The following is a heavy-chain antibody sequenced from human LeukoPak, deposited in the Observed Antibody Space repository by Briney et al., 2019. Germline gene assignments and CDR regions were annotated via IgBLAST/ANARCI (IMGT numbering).Heavy chain of an antibody. CDR2: IYYSGST. CDR3: ARHLNGDYFDY. Sequence: PSETLSLTCTVSGGSIRSYYWSWIRQPPGKGLEWIGYIYYSGSTNYNPSLKSRVTISVDTSKNHFSLKLSPVTAADTAVYYCARHLNGDYFDYWGQGTLVTVSS. D-gene: IGHD4-17*01. J-gene: IGHJ4*02. CDR1: GGSIRSYY. V-gene: IGHV4-59*01.